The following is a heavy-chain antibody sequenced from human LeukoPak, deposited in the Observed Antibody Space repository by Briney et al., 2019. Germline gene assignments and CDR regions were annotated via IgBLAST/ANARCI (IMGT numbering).Heavy chain of an antibody. Sequence: GGSLRLSCAASGFTFSSYSMNWVRQAPGKGLEWVSYISSSSSTIYYADSVKGRFTISRDNAKNSLHLQMNSLRAEDTAVYYCARDPDYWGQGTLVTVSS. CDR1: GFTFSSYS. CDR2: ISSSSSTI. J-gene: IGHJ4*02. V-gene: IGHV3-48*01. CDR3: ARDPDY.